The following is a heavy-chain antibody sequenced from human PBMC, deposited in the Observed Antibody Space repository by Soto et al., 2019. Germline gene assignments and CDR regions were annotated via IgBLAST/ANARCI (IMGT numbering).Heavy chain of an antibody. V-gene: IGHV3-23*01. CDR1: GFTFSSYA. Sequence: GGSLRLSCATSGFTFSSYAMTWVRQAPGKGLERVSTFNGNGGLTYYADSVKGRFTISRDNSKNTLYLQMDSLRGEDTAIYYCAKDNSLHWFDPWGQGTLVTVSS. D-gene: IGHD2-15*01. CDR2: FNGNGGLT. J-gene: IGHJ5*02. CDR3: AKDNSLHWFDP.